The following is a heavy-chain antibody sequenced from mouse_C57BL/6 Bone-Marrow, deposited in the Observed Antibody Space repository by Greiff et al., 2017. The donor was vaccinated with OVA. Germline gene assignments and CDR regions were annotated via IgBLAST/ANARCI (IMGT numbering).Heavy chain of an antibody. Sequence: EVQLVESGGGLVQPGGSLKLSCAASGFTFSDYGMAWVRQAPRKGPEWVAFISNLAYSIYYADTVTGRFTISRENAKNTLYLEMSSRRSEDTAMYYCARRPRYYYGSSYAMDYWGQGTSVTVSS. CDR2: ISNLAYSI. D-gene: IGHD1-1*01. CDR1: GFTFSDYG. V-gene: IGHV5-15*04. J-gene: IGHJ4*01. CDR3: ARRPRYYYGSSYAMDY.